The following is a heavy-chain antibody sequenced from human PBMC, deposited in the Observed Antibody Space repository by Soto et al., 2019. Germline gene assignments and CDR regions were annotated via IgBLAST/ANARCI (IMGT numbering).Heavy chain of an antibody. D-gene: IGHD2-2*01. Sequence: PGGSLRLSCTPSGFTFGDYAMSWVRPAPGKGLEWVGFIRSKAYGGTTEYAASVKGRFTISRDDSKSIAYLQMNSLKTEDTAVYYCTRGVVPAAPGGGYYYGMDVWGQGTTVTVSS. CDR3: TRGVVPAAPGGGYYYGMDV. J-gene: IGHJ6*02. CDR2: IRSKAYGGTT. CDR1: GFTFGDYA. V-gene: IGHV3-49*04.